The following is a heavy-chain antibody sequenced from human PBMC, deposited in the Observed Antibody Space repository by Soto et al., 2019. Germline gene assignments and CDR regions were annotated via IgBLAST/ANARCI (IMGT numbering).Heavy chain of an antibody. D-gene: IGHD3-10*01. CDR3: ARDSGYGSVNSVNHYLDF. Sequence: GGSLRLSCVGSGFRFSDYPLNWVRQAPGKGLEWLATIKMDASEKKYVDSVKGRFTMSRDNAKNSLYLQMDSLRTEDTDVYYCARDSGYGSVNSVNHYLDFWGHGTLVTVSS. CDR1: GFRFSDYP. V-gene: IGHV3-7*01. J-gene: IGHJ4*01. CDR2: IKMDASEK.